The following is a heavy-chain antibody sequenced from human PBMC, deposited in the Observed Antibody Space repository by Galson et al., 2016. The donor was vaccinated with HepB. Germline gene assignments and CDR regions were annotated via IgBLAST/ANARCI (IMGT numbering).Heavy chain of an antibody. CDR3: ARDDDYVWGTYRYTRTVPQYYFDY. CDR2: ISFDGSNN. V-gene: IGHV3-30-3*01. J-gene: IGHJ4*02. CDR1: GFTFSSYA. D-gene: IGHD3-16*02. Sequence: SLRLSCAASGFTFSSYAMHWVRQAPGKGLEWVAVISFDGSNNFYADSVKGRFTIPRDNSKNTLYLRMNSLRAEDTAVYYCARDDDYVWGTYRYTRTVPQYYFDYWGQGTLVTVSS.